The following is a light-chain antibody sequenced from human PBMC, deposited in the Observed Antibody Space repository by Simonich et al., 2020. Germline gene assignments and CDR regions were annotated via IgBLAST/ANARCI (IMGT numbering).Light chain of an antibody. CDR2: LNSDVSH. V-gene: IGLV4-69*01. Sequence: QLVLTQSPSASASLGASVKLTCTLSSGHSSYAIAWHQQQPEKGPRYLMTLNSDVSHSKGDGIPDRFSGSSSGAERYLTISSLQSEDEADYYCQTWGTGIVVFGGGTKLTVL. J-gene: IGLJ2*01. CDR3: QTWGTGIVV. CDR1: SGHSSYA.